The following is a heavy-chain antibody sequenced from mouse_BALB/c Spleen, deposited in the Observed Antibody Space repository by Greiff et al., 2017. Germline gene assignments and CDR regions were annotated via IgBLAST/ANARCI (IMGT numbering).Heavy chain of an antibody. Sequence: VKLVESGAELAKPGASVKMSCKASGYTFTSYWMHWVKQRPGQGLEWIGYINPSTGYTEYNQKFKDKATLTADKSSSTAYMQLSSLTSEDSAVYYCARETYYRYDGGYWGQGTSVTVSS. CDR1: GYTFTSYW. V-gene: IGHV1-7*01. J-gene: IGHJ4*01. CDR3: ARETYYRYDGGY. CDR2: INPSTGYT. D-gene: IGHD2-14*01.